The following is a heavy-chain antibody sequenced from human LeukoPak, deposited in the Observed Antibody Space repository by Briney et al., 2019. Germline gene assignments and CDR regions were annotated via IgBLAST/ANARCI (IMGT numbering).Heavy chain of an antibody. Sequence: GGSLRLSCAASGFTFSSHGMHGVREAPGKGLACVAFIRYDGVNKYYADSVKGRLTISRDNSENTLYLQMNNLRADDTAVFYCARDAYYGPGPYYFYYMDVWGKGTTVTISS. CDR3: ARDAYYGPGPYYFYYMDV. D-gene: IGHD3-10*01. CDR1: GFTFSSHG. V-gene: IGHV3-30*02. J-gene: IGHJ6*03. CDR2: IRYDGVNK.